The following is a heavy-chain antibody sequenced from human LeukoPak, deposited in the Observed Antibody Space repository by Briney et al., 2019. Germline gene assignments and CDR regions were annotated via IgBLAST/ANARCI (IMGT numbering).Heavy chain of an antibody. CDR3: ARDPGFITIAGSTRLDAFDI. Sequence: PSETLSLTCTVSGASISNYYWSWIRQPAGKGLEWIGRIYYSGSTYYNPPLESRVTISVDTSKNQFFLRLSSVTAADTAVYYCARDPGFITIAGSTRLDAFDIWGQGTLVSVSS. V-gene: IGHV4-4*07. J-gene: IGHJ3*02. D-gene: IGHD3-9*01. CDR1: GASISNYY. CDR2: IYYSGST.